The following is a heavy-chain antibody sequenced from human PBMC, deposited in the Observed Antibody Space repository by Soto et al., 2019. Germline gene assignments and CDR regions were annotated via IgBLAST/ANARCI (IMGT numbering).Heavy chain of an antibody. J-gene: IGHJ5*02. CDR2: ISHSGRT. CDR3: ATQTYSYNWHH. Sequence: QVQLQESGPGLVKPSGTLSLTCGVSSGSISSRNWWSWVRQPPGKGLEWIGEISHSGRTNYNPSLESRVTMSVHKSRNQFYLKLNFVTAADTAVYYCATQTYSYNWHHWGQGTLVTVSS. D-gene: IGHD1-1*01. V-gene: IGHV4-4*02. CDR1: SGSISSRNW.